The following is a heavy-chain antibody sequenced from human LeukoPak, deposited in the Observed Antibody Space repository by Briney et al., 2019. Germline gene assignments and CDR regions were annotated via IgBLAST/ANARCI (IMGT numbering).Heavy chain of an antibody. Sequence: SETLSLTCTVSGGSISSYYWSWIRQPPGKGLEWIGYIYYSGNTNYNPSLKSRATISVDTSKNQFSLKLSSVTAADTAVYYCARGIYCSSTSCYYYFDYWGQGTLVTVSS. CDR1: GGSISSYY. J-gene: IGHJ4*02. V-gene: IGHV4-59*01. CDR3: ARGIYCSSTSCYYYFDY. CDR2: IYYSGNT. D-gene: IGHD2-2*01.